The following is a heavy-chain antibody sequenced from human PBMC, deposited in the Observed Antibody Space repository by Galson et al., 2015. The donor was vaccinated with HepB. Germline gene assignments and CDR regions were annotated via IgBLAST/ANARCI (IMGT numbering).Heavy chain of an antibody. J-gene: IGHJ4*02. D-gene: IGHD1-14*01. CDR3: ARNSETGGSRPFDY. CDR2: IIPIFGTA. Sequence: SVKVSCKASGYTFTSYAMHWVRQAPGQGLEWMGGIIPIFGTANYAQKFQGRVTITADESTSTAYMELSSLRSEDTAVYYCARNSETGGSRPFDYWGQGTLVTVSS. CDR1: GYTFTSYA. V-gene: IGHV1-69*13.